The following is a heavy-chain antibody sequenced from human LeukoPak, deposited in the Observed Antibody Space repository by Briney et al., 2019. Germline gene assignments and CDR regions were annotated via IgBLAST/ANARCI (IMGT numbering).Heavy chain of an antibody. J-gene: IGHJ5*02. CDR3: ARDVGATTRNWFDP. D-gene: IGHD1-26*01. CDR1: GYTFTSYG. CDR2: INPNSGGT. V-gene: IGHV1-2*02. Sequence: ASVKVSCKASGYTFTSYGISWVRQAPGQGLEWMGWINPNSGGTNYAQKFQGRVTMTRDTSISTAYMELSRLRSDDTAVYYCARDVGATTRNWFDPWGQGTLVTVSS.